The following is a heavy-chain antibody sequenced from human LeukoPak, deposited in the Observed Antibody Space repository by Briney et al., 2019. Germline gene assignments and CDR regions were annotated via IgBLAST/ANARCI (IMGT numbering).Heavy chain of an antibody. CDR3: AKGKTGTTPPYFDY. Sequence: PGGSLRLSCAASGFTFSSYAMSWVRQAPGKGLEWVSGISWNSGSIGYADSVKGRFTISRDNAKNSLYLQMNSLRAEDTALYYCAKGKTGTTPPYFDYWGQGTLVTVSS. D-gene: IGHD1-7*01. CDR2: ISWNSGSI. V-gene: IGHV3-9*01. J-gene: IGHJ4*02. CDR1: GFTFSSYA.